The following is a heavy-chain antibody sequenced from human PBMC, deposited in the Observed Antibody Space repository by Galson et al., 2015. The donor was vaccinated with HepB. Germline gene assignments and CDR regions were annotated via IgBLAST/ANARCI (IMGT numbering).Heavy chain of an antibody. CDR2: ISSSSTTI. J-gene: IGHJ4*02. V-gene: IGHV3-48*04. CDR1: TFIFSTYS. D-gene: IGHD5-18*01. Sequence: SLRLSCAASTFIFSTYSMNWVRQAPGKGLEWVSYISSSSTTIYYADSVKGRFTISRDNAKNSLYLQMNSLRAEDTALYYCARDPFVDTAMGVDYWGQGTLVTVSS. CDR3: ARDPFVDTAMGVDY.